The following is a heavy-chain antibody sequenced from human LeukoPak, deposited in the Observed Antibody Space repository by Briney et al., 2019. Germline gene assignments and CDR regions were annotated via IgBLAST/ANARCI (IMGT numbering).Heavy chain of an antibody. D-gene: IGHD3-10*01. V-gene: IGHV1-2*04. J-gene: IGHJ6*02. Sequence: ASVKVSCKASGYTFTGYYMHWVRQAPGQGLEWMGWINPNSGGTNYAQKFQGWVTMTRDTSISTAYMELSRLRSDDTAVYYCARDCITMVRGVGYYYGMDVWGQGTTVTVSS. CDR2: INPNSGGT. CDR1: GYTFTGYY. CDR3: ARDCITMVRGVGYYYGMDV.